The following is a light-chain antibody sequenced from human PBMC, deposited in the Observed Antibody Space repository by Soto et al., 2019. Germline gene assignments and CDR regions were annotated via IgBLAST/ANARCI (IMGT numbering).Light chain of an antibody. J-gene: IGKJ1*01. CDR3: QQYGSSPWT. CDR1: ETVATN. CDR2: GAS. V-gene: IGKV3D-15*02. Sequence: EVVMTQSPATLSASPGERATLSCWASETVATNLAWYQQKPGQAPRLLISGASTRAAGISDRFRGSGSGTEFTLTISSLRSEDFAVYYCQQYGSSPWTFGQGTKVEIK.